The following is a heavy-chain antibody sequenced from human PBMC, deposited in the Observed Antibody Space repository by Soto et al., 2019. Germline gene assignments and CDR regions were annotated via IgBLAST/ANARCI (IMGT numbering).Heavy chain of an antibody. CDR2: IIPIFGTA. CDR3: ARVSGSYYLSAFDI. D-gene: IGHD1-26*01. CDR1: GGTFSSYA. J-gene: IGHJ3*02. V-gene: IGHV1-69*13. Sequence: ASVKVSCKASGGTFSSYAISWVRQAPGQGLEWMGGIIPIFGTANYAQKFQGRVTITADESTSTAYMELSSLRSEDTAVYYCARVSGSYYLSAFDIWGQGTMVTVSS.